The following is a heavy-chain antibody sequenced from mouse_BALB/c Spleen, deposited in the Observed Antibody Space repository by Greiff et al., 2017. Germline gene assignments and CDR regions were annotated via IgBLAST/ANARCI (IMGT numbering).Heavy chain of an antibody. Sequence: EVQLQQSGPELVKPGASVKISCKASGYTFTDYNMHWVKQSHGKSLEWIGYIYPYNGGTGYNQKFKSKATLTVDNSSSTAYMELRSLTSEDSAVYYCARGNDYDDGFAYWGQGTLVTVSA. D-gene: IGHD2-4*01. J-gene: IGHJ3*01. CDR3: ARGNDYDDGFAY. CDR1: GYTFTDYN. CDR2: IYPYNGGT. V-gene: IGHV1S29*02.